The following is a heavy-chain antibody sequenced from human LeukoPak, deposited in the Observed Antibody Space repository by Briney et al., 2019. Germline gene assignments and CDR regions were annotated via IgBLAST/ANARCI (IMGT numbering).Heavy chain of an antibody. J-gene: IGHJ4*02. CDR2: ISSSSSYI. D-gene: IGHD4-17*01. V-gene: IGHV3-21*01. CDR1: GFTFSSYS. CDR3: ASPYGDYDY. Sequence: AGGSLRLSCAASGFTFSSYSMNWVRQAPGKGLEWVSSISSSSSYIYYADSVKGRFTISRDNAKNSLYLHMNSLRAEDTAVYYCASPYGDYDYWGQGTLVTVSS.